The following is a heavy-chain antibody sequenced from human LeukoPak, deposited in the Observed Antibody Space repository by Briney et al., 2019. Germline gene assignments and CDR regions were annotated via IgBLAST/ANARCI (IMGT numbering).Heavy chain of an antibody. CDR3: ARDAGFWRGPKEYFQH. Sequence: PGGSLRLSCAASGFTFSSYWMSWVRQAPGKGLEWVANIKQDGGEKYYVDSVKGRFTISRDNAKNSLYLQMNSLRAEDTAVYYCARDAGFWRGPKEYFQHWGQGTLVTVSS. CDR2: IKQDGGEK. J-gene: IGHJ1*01. V-gene: IGHV3-7*01. CDR1: GFTFSSYW. D-gene: IGHD3-3*01.